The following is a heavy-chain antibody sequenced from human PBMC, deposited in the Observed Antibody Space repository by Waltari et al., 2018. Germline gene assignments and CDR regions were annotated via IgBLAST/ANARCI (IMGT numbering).Heavy chain of an antibody. V-gene: IGHV3-33*01. CDR1: GFTFSTYG. Sequence: QVQLVESGGGVVQPGRSLRLSCAASGFTFSTYGMHWVRQAPGKGLEWVAVIWYDASNEDDADSVKGRFTIARDNSKNTLYLQMNSLRAEDTAVYYCARDTRSHYFDYWGQGTLVTVSS. CDR3: ARDTRSHYFDY. CDR2: IWYDASNE. J-gene: IGHJ4*02.